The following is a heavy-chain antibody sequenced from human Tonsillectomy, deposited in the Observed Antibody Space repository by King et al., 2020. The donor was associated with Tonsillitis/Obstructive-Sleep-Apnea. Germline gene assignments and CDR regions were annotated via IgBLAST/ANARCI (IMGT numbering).Heavy chain of an antibody. CDR2: INPSGGST. D-gene: IGHD2-15*01. CDR3: ARDGGYCSGGSCYSGGTTRYYFDY. CDR1: GYTFTSYY. J-gene: IGHJ4*02. Sequence: QLVQSGAEVKKPGASVKVSCKASGYTFTSYYMHWVRQAPGQGLEWMGIINPSGGSTSYAQKFQGRVTMTRDTSTSTVYMELSSLRSEDTGVYYCARDGGYCSGGSCYSGGTTRYYFDYWGQGTLVTVSA. V-gene: IGHV1-46*01.